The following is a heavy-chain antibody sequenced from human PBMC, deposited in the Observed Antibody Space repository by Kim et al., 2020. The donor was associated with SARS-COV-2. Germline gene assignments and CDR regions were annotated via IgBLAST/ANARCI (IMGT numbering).Heavy chain of an antibody. J-gene: IGHJ6*03. CDR3: ARAGFFAPDRSSWYGDYYYYMAV. D-gene: IGHD6-13*01. V-gene: IGHV3-23*01. CDR2: INGSGGST. Sequence: GGSLRLSCAASGFTFSSYAMSWVRQAPGKGLEWVSAINGSGGSTYYADSVKGRFTISRDNSKNTLYLQMNSLRAEDTAVYYCARAGFFAPDRSSWYGDYYYYMAVWGKGTTVTVSS. CDR1: GFTFSSYA.